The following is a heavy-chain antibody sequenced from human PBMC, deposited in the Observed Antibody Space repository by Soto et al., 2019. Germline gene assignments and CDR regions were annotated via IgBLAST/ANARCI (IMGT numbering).Heavy chain of an antibody. CDR2: INAGNGNT. D-gene: IGHD1-1*01. CDR1: GYTFTGYA. J-gene: IGHJ4*02. Sequence: GASVKVSCKASGYTFTGYAMHWVRQAPGQRLEWMGWINAGNGNTKYAQKFQDRFTVSRDNSKNTMYVQMNSLKPEDTAVYYCGRDRRFGNGYNLGFDYWGQGTLVTVSS. CDR3: GRDRRFGNGYNLGFDY. V-gene: IGHV1-3*01.